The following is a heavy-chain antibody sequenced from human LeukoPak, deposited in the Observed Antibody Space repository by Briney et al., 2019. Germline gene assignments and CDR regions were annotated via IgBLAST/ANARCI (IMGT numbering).Heavy chain of an antibody. Sequence: GASVNVSYKASGYTFTSYGISWVRQAPGQEVEWMGWISAYNGNTNYAQKLQGRVTMTTDTSTSTAYMELRSLRSDDTAVYYCARGKVATIFDYWGQGTLVTVSS. D-gene: IGHD5-12*01. CDR2: ISAYNGNT. V-gene: IGHV1-18*01. J-gene: IGHJ4*02. CDR1: GYTFTSYG. CDR3: ARGKVATIFDY.